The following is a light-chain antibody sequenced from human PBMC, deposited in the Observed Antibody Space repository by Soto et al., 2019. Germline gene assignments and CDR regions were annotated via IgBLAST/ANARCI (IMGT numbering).Light chain of an antibody. Sequence: EIVLTQSPATLSLSPGERATLSCRASQSVSSYLAWYQQKPGQAPRLLISGASNRATGIPASFSGSGSGTDFTLTISTLEPEDFAVYYCQQRSNWPRVTFGGGTKVEIK. J-gene: IGKJ4*01. CDR3: QQRSNWPRVT. CDR1: QSVSSY. V-gene: IGKV3-11*01. CDR2: GAS.